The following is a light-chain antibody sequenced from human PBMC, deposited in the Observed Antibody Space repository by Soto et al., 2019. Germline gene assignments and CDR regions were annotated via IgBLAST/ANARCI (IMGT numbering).Light chain of an antibody. J-gene: IGLJ1*01. V-gene: IGLV2-14*01. Sequence: QSVLTQPASVSGSPGQSINISCTGTSSDVGGYNYVSWYQQHPGKAPKLMIYDVTNRPSGVSNRFSGSKSGNTASLTISGLQAEDEADYYCSSYRSGDTYVFGIGTKVTVL. CDR3: SSYRSGDTYV. CDR1: SSDVGGYNY. CDR2: DVT.